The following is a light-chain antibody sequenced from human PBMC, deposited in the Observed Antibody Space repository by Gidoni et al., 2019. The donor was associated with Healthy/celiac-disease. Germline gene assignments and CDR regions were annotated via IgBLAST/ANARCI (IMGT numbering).Light chain of an antibody. J-gene: IGKJ1*01. Sequence: EIVFTQSPGTLSLSPGERATLSCRASQSVSSSYLAWYQQKPGQAPRLLIYGASSRATGIPDRFSGRGSGTDFTLTISRLEPEDFAVYYCQQYGSSGTFGQGTKVEIK. CDR3: QQYGSSGT. V-gene: IGKV3-20*01. CDR2: GAS. CDR1: QSVSSSY.